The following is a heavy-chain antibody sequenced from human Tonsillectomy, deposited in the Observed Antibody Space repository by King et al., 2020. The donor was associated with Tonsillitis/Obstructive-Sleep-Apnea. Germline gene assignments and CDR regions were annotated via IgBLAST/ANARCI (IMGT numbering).Heavy chain of an antibody. V-gene: IGHV3-21*01. CDR1: GFTFSSYS. D-gene: IGHD3-3*01. CDR3: ARDSIFGVVIIPGDY. J-gene: IGHJ4*02. Sequence: VQLVESGGGLVKPGGSLRLSCAASGFTFSSYSMNWVRQAPGKGLEWVSSISSSSSYIYYADSVKGRFTISRDNAKNSLYLQMNSLRAEDTAVYYCARDSIFGVVIIPGDYWGQGTLVTVSS. CDR2: ISSSSSYI.